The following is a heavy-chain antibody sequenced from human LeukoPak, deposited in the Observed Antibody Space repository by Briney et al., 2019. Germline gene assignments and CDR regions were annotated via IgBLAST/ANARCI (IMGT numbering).Heavy chain of an antibody. CDR3: ARERYVRYFDWFSLGYHGMDV. V-gene: IGHV1-24*01. CDR2: FDPEDGET. CDR1: GYTLTELS. Sequence: ASVKVSCKVSGYTLTELSMHWVRQAPGKGLEWMGGFDPEDGETIYAQKFQGRVTMTEDTSTDTAYMELSSLRSDDTAVYYCARERYVRYFDWFSLGYHGMDVWGQGTTVTVSS. D-gene: IGHD3-9*01. J-gene: IGHJ6*02.